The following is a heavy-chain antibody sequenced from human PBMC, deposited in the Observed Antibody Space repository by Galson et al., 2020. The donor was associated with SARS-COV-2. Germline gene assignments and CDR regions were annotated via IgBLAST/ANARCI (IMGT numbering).Heavy chain of an antibody. CDR1: SGSISGYY. CDR2: IFSTGST. D-gene: IGHD1-1*01. V-gene: IGHV4-59*12. J-gene: IGHJ4*02. CDR3: ARAAGWNRIFDS. Sequence: ETSETLSLTCTVSSGSISGYYWSWIRQPPGKGLEWIGYIFSTGSTTYNPSLQSRVTMSVDTSKSQFSLNLKSVTAADTAVYYCARAAGWNRIFDSWGQGTLVTVSS.